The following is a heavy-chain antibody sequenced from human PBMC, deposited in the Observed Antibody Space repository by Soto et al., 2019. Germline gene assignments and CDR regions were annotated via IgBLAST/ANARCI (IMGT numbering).Heavy chain of an antibody. Sequence: QVQLVQSGAEVKKPGASVKVSCKASGYTFTSYGINWVRQAPGQGLEWMGWISAYNGNTHYAQKLQGRFTLTPXTSTRTAYMELRSLRSDDTAVYYCARVQSGYDFAYWGQGTLVTVSS. CDR3: ARVQSGYDFAY. V-gene: IGHV1-18*01. J-gene: IGHJ4*02. CDR2: ISAYNGNT. D-gene: IGHD5-12*01. CDR1: GYTFTSYG.